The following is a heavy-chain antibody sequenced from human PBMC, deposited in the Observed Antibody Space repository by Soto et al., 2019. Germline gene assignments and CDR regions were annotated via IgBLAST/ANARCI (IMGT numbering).Heavy chain of an antibody. CDR3: AGRITMVRGGPFAY. CDR1: SGSISSSNW. J-gene: IGHJ4*02. Sequence: SETLSLTCAVSSGSISSSNWWSWVRQPPGKGLEWIGEIYHSGSTNYNPSLKSRVTISVDKSKNQFSLKLSSVTAADTAVYYCAGRITMVRGGPFAYWGQGTLVTVSS. CDR2: IYHSGST. V-gene: IGHV4-4*02. D-gene: IGHD3-10*01.